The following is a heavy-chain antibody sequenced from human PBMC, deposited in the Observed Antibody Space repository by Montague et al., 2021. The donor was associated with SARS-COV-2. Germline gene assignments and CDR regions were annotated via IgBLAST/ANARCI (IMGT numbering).Heavy chain of an antibody. CDR2: TYYRSKWYN. CDR1: GDSVSSNSAA. Sequence: CAISGDSVSSNSAAWNWIRQSPSRGLDLLGRTYYRSKWYNDYAVSVKSRITINPDTSKNQFSLQLNSVTPEDTAVYYCASGRMVPYSSSWTTLYYYYGMDVGGQGTTVTVSS. CDR3: ASGRMVPYSSSWTTLYYYYGMDV. D-gene: IGHD6-13*01. J-gene: IGHJ6*02. V-gene: IGHV6-1*01.